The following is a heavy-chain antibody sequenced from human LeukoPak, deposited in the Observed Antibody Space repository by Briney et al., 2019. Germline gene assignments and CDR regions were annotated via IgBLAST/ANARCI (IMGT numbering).Heavy chain of an antibody. CDR1: GYTFTGYY. Sequence: ASVKVSCKASGYTFTGYYMHWVRQAPGQGLEWMGWINPNSGGTNYAQKFQGRVTMTRDTSISTAYMELSSLRSEDTAVYYCARDVDSYYFDYWGQGTLVTVSS. V-gene: IGHV1-2*02. CDR2: INPNSGGT. D-gene: IGHD2-15*01. CDR3: ARDVDSYYFDY. J-gene: IGHJ4*02.